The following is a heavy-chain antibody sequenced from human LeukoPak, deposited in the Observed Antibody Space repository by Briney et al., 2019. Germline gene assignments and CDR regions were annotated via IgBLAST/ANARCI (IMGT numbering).Heavy chain of an antibody. D-gene: IGHD4-17*01. J-gene: IGHJ4*02. CDR2: IWYDGSKE. CDR1: GFSFSDYG. CDR3: ARDGADYGDYAVYFAY. V-gene: IGHV3-33*01. Sequence: GGSLRLSCAASGFSFSDYGFHWVRQVPGKGLEWVAVIWYDGSKEYYSDSMKGRVTISRDNSKDTVYLHMDSLRVEDTAIYYCARDGADYGDYAVYFAYWGQGALVTVSS.